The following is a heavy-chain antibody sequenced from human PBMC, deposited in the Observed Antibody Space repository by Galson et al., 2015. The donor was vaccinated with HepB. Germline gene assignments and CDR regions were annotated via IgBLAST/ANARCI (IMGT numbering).Heavy chain of an antibody. Sequence: SLRLSCAASGFTFSGAPMHWVRQSSEKGQEWLGRIRTKADNYATAYAASVKGRFTISRDDSKNTAYLQMNSLKIEDTAVYYCMRHDGFWGQGTLVTVSS. CDR3: MRHDGF. CDR1: GFTFSGAP. CDR2: IRTKADNYAT. D-gene: IGHD5-24*01. V-gene: IGHV3-73*01. J-gene: IGHJ4*02.